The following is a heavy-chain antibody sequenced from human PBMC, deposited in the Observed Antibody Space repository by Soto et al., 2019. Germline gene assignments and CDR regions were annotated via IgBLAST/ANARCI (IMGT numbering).Heavy chain of an antibody. CDR3: ATRTGPYYYAMNV. D-gene: IGHD4-17*01. CDR2: INTYGST. J-gene: IGHJ6*02. Sequence: GGSLRLSCAASGFTVRSNYMTWVRQAPGKGLEWVSIINTYGSTYYADSVKGRFTISRDTSKMFLQMNSLRAEDTAVYYCATRTGPYYYAMNVWGQGTTVTVS. CDR1: GFTVRSNY. V-gene: IGHV3-53*01.